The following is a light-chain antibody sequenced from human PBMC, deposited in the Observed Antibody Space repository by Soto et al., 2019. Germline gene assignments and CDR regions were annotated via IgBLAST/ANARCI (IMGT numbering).Light chain of an antibody. J-gene: IGKJ2*01. CDR1: QGISLY. Sequence: DIQLTQSPSFLSASVGDRVTITCRASQGISLYVAWYQQKPGKAPKLLIYAASTLQSGVPSRFSGSGSGTEFTLTISSLQPEDFATDYCQQRNRYPPMYTFGQGTKLEIK. CDR3: QQRNRYPPMYT. V-gene: IGKV1-9*01. CDR2: AAS.